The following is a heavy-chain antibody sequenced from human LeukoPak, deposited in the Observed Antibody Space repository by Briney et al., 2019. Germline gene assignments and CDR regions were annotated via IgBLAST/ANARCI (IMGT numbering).Heavy chain of an antibody. V-gene: IGHV3-30*18. CDR3: AKDGGYSSGWFFDY. D-gene: IGHD6-19*01. Sequence: QAGGSLRLSCAASGFTFSSYGMHWVRQAPGKGLEWVAVISYDGSNKYYADSVKGRFTISRDNSKNTLYLQMNSLRAEDTAVYYCAKDGGYSSGWFFDYWGQGTLVTVSS. CDR2: ISYDGSNK. CDR1: GFTFSSYG. J-gene: IGHJ4*02.